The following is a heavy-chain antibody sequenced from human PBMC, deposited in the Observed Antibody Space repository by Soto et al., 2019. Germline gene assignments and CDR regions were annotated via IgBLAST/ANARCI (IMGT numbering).Heavy chain of an antibody. CDR1: GYTFIDYH. CDR3: ARDPSNFYDSSALMDY. V-gene: IGHV1-2*02. CDR2: INPHSGDT. Sequence: QVQLVQSGTEVKKPGASVKVSCKASGYTFIDYHMHWVRPAPGQGLEWMGWINPHSGDTNYAQKFQGRVTLTRDTSSRTAYMELSRLRSDDTAVYYFARDPSNFYDSSALMDYWGQGTLVTVSS. J-gene: IGHJ4*02. D-gene: IGHD3-22*01.